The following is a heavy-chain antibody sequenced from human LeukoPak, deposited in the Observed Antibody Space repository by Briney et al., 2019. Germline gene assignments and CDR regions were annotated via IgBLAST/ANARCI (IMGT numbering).Heavy chain of an antibody. Sequence: GGSLRLPCAASGFTFNNYAMNWVRQAPGKGLEWVSSISGGGETTYYADSAKGRFTISRANSQNTLYLQMNSLRAEDTAVYYCARDYADYVGYFFFDYWGQGTLVTVSS. CDR1: GFTFNNYA. CDR2: ISGGGETT. V-gene: IGHV3-23*01. J-gene: IGHJ4*02. CDR3: ARDYADYVGYFFFDY. D-gene: IGHD4-17*01.